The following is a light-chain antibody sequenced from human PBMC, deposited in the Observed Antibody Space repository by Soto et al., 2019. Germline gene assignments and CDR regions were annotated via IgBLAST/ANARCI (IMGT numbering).Light chain of an antibody. CDR3: QQYGSSGT. CDR1: QSISSW. J-gene: IGKJ1*01. Sequence: DIPMPQSPSTLSASVGARVTITCRASQSISSWLAWYQQKPGKAPKLLIYDASSLESGVPSRFSGSGSGTEFTLTISRLEPEEFAVDDCQQYGSSGTFGQGTKVDIK. CDR2: DAS. V-gene: IGKV1-5*01.